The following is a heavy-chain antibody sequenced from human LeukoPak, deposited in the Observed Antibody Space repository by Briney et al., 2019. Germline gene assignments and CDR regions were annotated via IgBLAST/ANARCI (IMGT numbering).Heavy chain of an antibody. Sequence: ASVKVCCKASGYTFTSYGISWVRQAPGQGLEWMGWISAYNGNTNYAQKLQGRVTMTTDTSTSTAYMELRSLRSDDTAVYYCARAGDYGDYVWYFQHWGQGTLVTVSS. D-gene: IGHD4-17*01. J-gene: IGHJ1*01. CDR1: GYTFTSYG. V-gene: IGHV1-18*01. CDR2: ISAYNGNT. CDR3: ARAGDYGDYVWYFQH.